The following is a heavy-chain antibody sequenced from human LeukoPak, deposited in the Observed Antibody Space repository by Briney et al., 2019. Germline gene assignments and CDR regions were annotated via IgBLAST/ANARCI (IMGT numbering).Heavy chain of an antibody. D-gene: IGHD6-13*01. CDR3: ARDPAEGFDY. J-gene: IGHJ4*02. Sequence: AGGSLRLSCAAPGFTVSSNYMSWVRQAPGKGLEWVSVIYSGGSTYYADSVKGRFTISRDNSKNTLYLQMNSPRAEDTAVYYCARDPAEGFDYWGQGTLVTVSS. CDR1: GFTVSSNY. V-gene: IGHV3-66*01. CDR2: IYSGGST.